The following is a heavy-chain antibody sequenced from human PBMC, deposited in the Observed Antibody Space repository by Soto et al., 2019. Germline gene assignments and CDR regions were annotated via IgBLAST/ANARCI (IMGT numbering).Heavy chain of an antibody. D-gene: IGHD3-3*01. CDR1: GVPLSGSF. Sequence: QVQLQERGAGLLKPSETLSLICSVNGVPLSGSFWTWLRQPPGKGLEWIGELNHSGTTNYNPSLKSRLSTSVDTSQNEITLRLTSVTAADTAVYYCARSRMGVARPFDFWGQGTLVTVSA. J-gene: IGHJ4*02. CDR3: ARSRMGVARPFDF. V-gene: IGHV4-34*01. CDR2: LNHSGTT.